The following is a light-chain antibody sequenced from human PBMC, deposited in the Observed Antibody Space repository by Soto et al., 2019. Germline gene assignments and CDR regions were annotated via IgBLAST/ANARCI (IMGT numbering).Light chain of an antibody. J-gene: IGKJ4*01. V-gene: IGKV3-11*01. CDR3: QQRCYWLS. CDR1: QSVDNY. Sequence: EIVLTQSPATLSLSPGERATLSCRASQSVDNYLGWYQQKPGQAPRLLIYDASKRATSIPSRFSGGGSGTDFTLTISSLEPEDFEVYYYQQRCYWLSFGGGTKVEIK. CDR2: DAS.